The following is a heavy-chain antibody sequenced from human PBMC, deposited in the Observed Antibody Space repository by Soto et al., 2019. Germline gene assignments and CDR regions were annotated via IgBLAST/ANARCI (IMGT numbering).Heavy chain of an antibody. CDR1: GYTFTSYD. V-gene: IGHV1-8*01. Sequence: GASVKVSCKASGYTFTSYDINWVRQATGQGLEWMGWMNPNSGNTGYAQKFQGRVTMTRNTSISTAYMELSSLRSEDTAVYYCASSYCSGGSCYSVFWMDVWGQGTTVTVSS. CDR2: MNPNSGNT. J-gene: IGHJ6*02. CDR3: ASSYCSGGSCYSVFWMDV. D-gene: IGHD2-15*01.